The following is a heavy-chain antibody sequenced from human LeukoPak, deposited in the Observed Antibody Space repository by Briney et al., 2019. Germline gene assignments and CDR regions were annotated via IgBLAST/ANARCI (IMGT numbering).Heavy chain of an antibody. J-gene: IGHJ5*02. CDR3: ARLGYYYGSGSRGNWLDP. Sequence: ASETLSLTCTVSGGSISSYYWSWIRQPPGKGLERIGYIYASGSTNYTPSPQSRVTISVDTSKKQFSLKLSSVTAADTALYYCARLGYYYGSGSRGNWLDPWGQGTLVTVSS. CDR2: IYASGST. D-gene: IGHD3-10*01. V-gene: IGHV4-59*01. CDR1: GGSISSYY.